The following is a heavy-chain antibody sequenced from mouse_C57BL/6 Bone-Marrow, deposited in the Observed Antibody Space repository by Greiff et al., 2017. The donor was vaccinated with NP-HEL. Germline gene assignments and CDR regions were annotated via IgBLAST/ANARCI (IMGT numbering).Heavy chain of an antibody. Sequence: VQGVESGAELVRPGASVKLSCKASGYTFTDYYINWVKQRPGQGLEWIARIYPGSGNTYYNEKFKGKATLTAEKSSSTAYMQLSSLTSEDSAVYFCARAFYYGNYDYWGQGTTLTVSS. V-gene: IGHV1-76*01. D-gene: IGHD2-1*01. J-gene: IGHJ2*01. CDR2: IYPGSGNT. CDR3: ARAFYYGNYDY. CDR1: GYTFTDYY.